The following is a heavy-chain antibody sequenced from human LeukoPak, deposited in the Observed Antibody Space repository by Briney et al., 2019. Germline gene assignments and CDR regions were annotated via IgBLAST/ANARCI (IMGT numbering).Heavy chain of an antibody. V-gene: IGHV1-18*01. D-gene: IGHD3-9*01. J-gene: IGHJ4*02. Sequence: GASVKVSCKASGYTFTSYGISWVRQAPGQGLEWMGWISAYNGNTNYAQKLQGRVTMTTDTSTSTAYMELRSLRSDDTAVYYCARVIDILTGYLYYFDYWGQGTLVTVSS. CDR2: ISAYNGNT. CDR1: GYTFTSYG. CDR3: ARVIDILTGYLYYFDY.